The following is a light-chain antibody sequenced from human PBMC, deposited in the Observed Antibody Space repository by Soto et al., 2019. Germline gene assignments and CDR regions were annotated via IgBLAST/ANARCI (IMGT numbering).Light chain of an antibody. Sequence: EIVMRQSPSTLSVSPGERATLSCRASQSVSSNLAWYQQKPGQAPRLLIYGASSRATGIPDRFSGGGSGTDFSLTITRLDPEDFAVYYCQQYSTSPITFGQGTRLEIK. V-gene: IGKV3-20*01. CDR1: QSVSSN. CDR2: GAS. CDR3: QQYSTSPIT. J-gene: IGKJ5*01.